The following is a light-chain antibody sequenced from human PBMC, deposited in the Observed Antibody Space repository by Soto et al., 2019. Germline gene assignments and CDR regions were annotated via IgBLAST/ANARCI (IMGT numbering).Light chain of an antibody. CDR3: QQYYSYPRT. Sequence: IQMTQSPTNLSASVGDRVTITCRASQGISSYLAWYQQKPGKAPKLLIYAASTLQSGVPSRFSGSGSGTDFTLTISCLQSEDFATYYCQQYYSYPRTFGPGTKVDNK. CDR2: AAS. V-gene: IGKV1-8*01. J-gene: IGKJ3*01. CDR1: QGISSY.